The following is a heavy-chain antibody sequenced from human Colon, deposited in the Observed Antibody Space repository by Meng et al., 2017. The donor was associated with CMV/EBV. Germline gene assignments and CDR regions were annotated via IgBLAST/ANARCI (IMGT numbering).Heavy chain of an antibody. D-gene: IGHD5-24*01. J-gene: IGHJ4*02. V-gene: IGHV3-15*01. Sequence: LSLTCAASGFTFTNAWMSWVRQAPGKGLEWVARIRSKTDGGTTEYAGPVKGRFTISRDDLEYTLYLQMNALKTEDTAIYFCAADVVDPLAQIDHWGQGVLVTVSS. CDR2: IRSKTDGGTT. CDR1: GFTFTNAW. CDR3: AADVVDPLAQIDH.